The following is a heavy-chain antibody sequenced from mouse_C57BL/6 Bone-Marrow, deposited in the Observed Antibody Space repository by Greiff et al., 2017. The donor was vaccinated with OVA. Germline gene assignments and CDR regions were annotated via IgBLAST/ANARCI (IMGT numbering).Heavy chain of an antibody. CDR2: ISDGGSYT. Sequence: DVQLVESGGGLVKPGGSLKLSCAASGFTFSSYAMSWVRQTPEKRLEWVATISDGGSYTYYPDNVKGRFTISRDNAKNNLYLQMSHLKSEDTAMYYCARGGWLLSMDYWGQGTSVTVSS. CDR3: ARGGWLLSMDY. V-gene: IGHV5-4*01. CDR1: GFTFSSYA. D-gene: IGHD2-3*01. J-gene: IGHJ4*01.